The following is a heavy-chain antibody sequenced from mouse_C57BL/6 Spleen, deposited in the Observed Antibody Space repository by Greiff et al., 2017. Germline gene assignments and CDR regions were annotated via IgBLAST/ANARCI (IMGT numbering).Heavy chain of an antibody. CDR2: IRNKANGYTT. Sequence: DVKLVESGGGLVQPGGSLSLSCAASGFTFTDYYMSWVRQPPGKALEWLGFIRNKANGYTTEYSASVKGRFTISRDNSQSILYLQMNARRAEDSATYYCARYRGYFDVWGTGTTVTVSS. V-gene: IGHV7-3*01. J-gene: IGHJ1*03. CDR1: GFTFTDYY. CDR3: ARYRGYFDV.